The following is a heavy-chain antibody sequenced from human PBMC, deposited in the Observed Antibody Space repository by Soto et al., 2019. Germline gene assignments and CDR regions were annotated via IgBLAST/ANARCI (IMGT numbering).Heavy chain of an antibody. J-gene: IGHJ4*02. CDR1: GFTFSSYW. D-gene: IGHD3-16*01. V-gene: IGHV3-7*03. CDR3: ARVGTGGVYFDY. Sequence: EVQLVESGGGLVQPGGSLRLSCAASGFTFSSYWMSWVRQAPWKGLEWVANIKQDGSEKYYVDSVKGRFTISRDNAKNSLYLQLNSLRAEDTAVYYCARVGTGGVYFDYWGQGTLVTVSS. CDR2: IKQDGSEK.